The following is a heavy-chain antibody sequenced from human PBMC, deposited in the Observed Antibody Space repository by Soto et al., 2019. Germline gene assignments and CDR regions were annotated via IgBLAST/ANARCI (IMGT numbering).Heavy chain of an antibody. J-gene: IGHJ3*02. CDR3: ARDRARYYDYVWGSYRSRAFDI. D-gene: IGHD3-16*02. CDR1: GGSISSGDYY. CDR2: IYYSGST. V-gene: IGHV4-30-4*01. Sequence: SETLSLTCTVSGGSISSGDYYWSWIRQPPGKGLEWIGYIYYSGSTYYNPSLKSRVTISVDTSKNQFSLKLSSVTAADTAVYYCARDRARYYDYVWGSYRSRAFDIWGQGTMVTVSS.